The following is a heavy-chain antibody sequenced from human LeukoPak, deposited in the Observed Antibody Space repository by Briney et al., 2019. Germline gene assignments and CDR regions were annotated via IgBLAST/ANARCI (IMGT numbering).Heavy chain of an antibody. D-gene: IGHD6-19*01. V-gene: IGHV3-48*01. J-gene: IGHJ4*02. CDR3: ARDPSSSGWYSDY. Sequence: GGSLRLSCAASGFTFSSYSMSWVRQAPGKGLEWVSYISSRSSTIYYADSVKGRFSISRDNAKNSLYLQMNSLRAEDTAVYYRARDPSSSGWYSDYWGQGTLVTVSS. CDR2: ISSRSSTI. CDR1: GFTFSSYS.